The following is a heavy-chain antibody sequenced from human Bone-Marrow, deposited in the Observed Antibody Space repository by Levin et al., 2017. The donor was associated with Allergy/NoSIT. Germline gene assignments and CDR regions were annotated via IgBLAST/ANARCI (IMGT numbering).Heavy chain of an antibody. CDR2: IIPIFGTA. D-gene: IGHD2-15*01. CDR1: GGTFSSYA. Sequence: VASVKVSCKASGGTFSSYAISWVRQAPGQGLEWMGGIIPIFGTANYAQKFQGRVTITADESTSTAYMELSSLRSEDTAVYYCARVALYCSGGSCYSENWFDPWGQGTLVTVSS. V-gene: IGHV1-69*13. CDR3: ARVALYCSGGSCYSENWFDP. J-gene: IGHJ5*02.